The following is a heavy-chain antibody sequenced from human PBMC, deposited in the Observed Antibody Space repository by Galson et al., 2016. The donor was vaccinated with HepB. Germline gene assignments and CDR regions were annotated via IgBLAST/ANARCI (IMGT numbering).Heavy chain of an antibody. V-gene: IGHV3-74*01. CDR2: INSDGSST. CDR3: VRRYCSGGSCRFPFDS. CDR1: EFTFRSYW. Sequence: SLRLSCAASEFTFRSYWMHWVRQAPGKGLVWVSGINSDGSSTNYAASVKGRFTISRDNAKNTLYLQMRSLRVEDTAVYYCVRRYCSGGSCRFPFDSWGQGTLVTVSS. J-gene: IGHJ4*02. D-gene: IGHD2-15*01.